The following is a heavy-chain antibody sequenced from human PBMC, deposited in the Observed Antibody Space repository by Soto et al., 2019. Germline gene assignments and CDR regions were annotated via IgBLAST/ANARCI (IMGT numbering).Heavy chain of an antibody. CDR2: ISYSGST. CDR3: ARGRRGNYVYRWLDP. D-gene: IGHD3-10*02. CDR1: GGPINSGGYY. Sequence: QVQLQESGPGLVKPSQTLSLTCSVSGGPINSGGYYWNWLRQFPGKGLDWIGYISYSGSTYYNPSLKSRLAILVDTSKNQFSLDLTSVTAADSAVYYCARGRRGNYVYRWLDPWGQGTLVTVSS. J-gene: IGHJ5*02. V-gene: IGHV4-31*03.